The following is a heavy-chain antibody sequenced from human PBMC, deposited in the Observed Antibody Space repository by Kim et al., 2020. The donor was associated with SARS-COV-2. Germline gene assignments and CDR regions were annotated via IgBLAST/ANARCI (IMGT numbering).Heavy chain of an antibody. Sequence: GGSLRLSCAASVFTFSSYAMHWVRQAPGKGLEWVAVIWYDGSNKYYADSVKGRFTISRDNSKNTLYLQMNSLRAEDTAVYYCAKGVRGGSYLGWFDPWG. D-gene: IGHD1-26*01. CDR3: AKGVRGGSYLGWFDP. J-gene: IGHJ5*02. V-gene: IGHV3-33*06. CDR2: IWYDGSNK. CDR1: VFTFSSYA.